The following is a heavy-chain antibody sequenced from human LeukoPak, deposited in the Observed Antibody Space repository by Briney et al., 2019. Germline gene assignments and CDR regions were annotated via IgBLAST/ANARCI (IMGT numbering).Heavy chain of an antibody. CDR3: AKDPQKWESYFDY. D-gene: IGHD1-26*01. J-gene: IGHJ4*02. CDR2: IRYDGSNK. Sequence: GGSLRLSCAAIGFTFSTYGMHWARQAPGKGLEWVAFIRYDGSNKYYADYVKGRFTISRDNSKNTLYLQMNSLRAEDTAVYYCAKDPQKWESYFDYWGQGTLVTVSS. CDR1: GFTFSTYG. V-gene: IGHV3-30*02.